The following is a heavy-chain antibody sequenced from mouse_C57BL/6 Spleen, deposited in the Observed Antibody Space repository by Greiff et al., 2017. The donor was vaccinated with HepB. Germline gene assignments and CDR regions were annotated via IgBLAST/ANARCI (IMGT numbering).Heavy chain of an antibody. Sequence: QVQLKQPGAELVKPGASVKLSCKASGYTFTSYWMHWVKQRPGQGLEWIGMIHPNSGSTNYNEKFKSKATLTVDKSSSTAYMQLSSLTSKDSAVYYCARGGNWDFDYWGQGTTLTVSS. CDR2: IHPNSGST. D-gene: IGHD4-1*01. CDR3: ARGGNWDFDY. CDR1: GYTFTSYW. J-gene: IGHJ2*01. V-gene: IGHV1-64*01.